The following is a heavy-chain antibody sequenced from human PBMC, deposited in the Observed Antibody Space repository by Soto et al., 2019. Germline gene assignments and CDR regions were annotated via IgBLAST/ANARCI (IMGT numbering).Heavy chain of an antibody. Sequence: GGSLRLSCAASGFTFSSYAMSWVRQAPGKGLEWVSAISGSGGSTFYADSVKGRFTTSRDNSKNTLYVQMNSLTAEDTAMYYCAKADIAMVRGATSFDYWGQGSLVTVSS. D-gene: IGHD3-10*01. CDR1: GFTFSSYA. CDR2: ISGSGGST. V-gene: IGHV3-23*01. CDR3: AKADIAMVRGATSFDY. J-gene: IGHJ4*02.